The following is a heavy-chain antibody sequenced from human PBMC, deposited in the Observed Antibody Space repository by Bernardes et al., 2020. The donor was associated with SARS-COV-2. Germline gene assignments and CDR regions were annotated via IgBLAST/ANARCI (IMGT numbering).Heavy chain of an antibody. V-gene: IGHV3-53*01. J-gene: IGHJ4*01. CDR2: IYSGVST. Sequence: GGSLRLSCAASGFSVSSAYVSWVRQAPGKGLEWVSVIYSGVSTYYADSVKGRFTISRDNSKNTLYLQMNSLRADDTAVYYCACPGCYGSVDYWGHGTLVSVSS. CDR1: GFSVSSAY. CDR3: ACPGCYGSVDY. D-gene: IGHD3-10*01.